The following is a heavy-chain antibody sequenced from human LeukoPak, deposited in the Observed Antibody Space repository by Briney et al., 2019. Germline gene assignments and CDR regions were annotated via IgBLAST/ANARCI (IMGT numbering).Heavy chain of an antibody. Sequence: QPGGSLRLSCAASGFTFSSYAMSWVRQAPGEELDWVSAISGSGGSTYYADSVKGRFTISRDNSKNTLYLQMNSLRAEDTAVYYCAKDSVAVPAARGFGSRRVFDYWGQGTLVTVSS. D-gene: IGHD2-2*01. CDR2: ISGSGGST. J-gene: IGHJ4*02. CDR1: GFTFSSYA. CDR3: AKDSVAVPAARGFGSRRVFDY. V-gene: IGHV3-23*01.